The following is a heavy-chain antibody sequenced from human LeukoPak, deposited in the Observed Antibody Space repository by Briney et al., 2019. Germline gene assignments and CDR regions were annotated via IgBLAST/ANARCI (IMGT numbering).Heavy chain of an antibody. CDR1: GFTFSDYY. CDR2: ISSTSSYT. CDR3: ARSYGWLPGGM. D-gene: IGHD5-12*01. J-gene: IGHJ4*02. V-gene: IGHV3-11*03. Sequence: PGGSLRLSCAASGFTFSDYYMSWIRQAPGKGLEWVSYISSTSSYTNYADSVKGRFTISRDNAKSSLHLQMNSLRAEDTAVYYCARSYGWLPGGMWGQRTLVTVSS.